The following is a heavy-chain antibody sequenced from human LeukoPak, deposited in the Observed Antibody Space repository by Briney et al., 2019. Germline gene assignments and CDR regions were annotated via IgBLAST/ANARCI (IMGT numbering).Heavy chain of an antibody. Sequence: SETLSLTCTVSGGSISNYYWNWIRQPPGKGLEWIGYIYYSGSTYYNPSLKSRVTISVDTSKNQFSLKLSSVTAADTAVYYCASSIVGAMDYWGQGTLVTVSS. J-gene: IGHJ4*02. CDR3: ASSIVGAMDY. CDR1: GGSISNYY. D-gene: IGHD1-26*01. V-gene: IGHV4-59*06. CDR2: IYYSGST.